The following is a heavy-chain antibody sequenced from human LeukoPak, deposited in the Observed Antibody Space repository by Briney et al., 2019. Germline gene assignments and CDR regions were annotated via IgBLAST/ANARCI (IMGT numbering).Heavy chain of an antibody. CDR1: GFTFSNAW. Sequence: SGGSLRLSCAASGFTFSNAWMSWVRQAPGRGLEWVGRIKSKTDGGTTDYAAPVKGRFTISRDDSKNTLYLQMNSLKTEDTAVYYCTTDLPTSPMVDYWGQGTLVTVSS. CDR3: TTDLPTSPMVDY. V-gene: IGHV3-15*01. CDR2: IKSKTDGGTT. J-gene: IGHJ4*02. D-gene: IGHD2-8*01.